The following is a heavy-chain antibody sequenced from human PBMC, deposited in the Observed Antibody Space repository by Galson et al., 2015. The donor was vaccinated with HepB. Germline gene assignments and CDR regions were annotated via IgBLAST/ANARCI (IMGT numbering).Heavy chain of an antibody. D-gene: IGHD2-15*01. V-gene: IGHV3-48*01. Sequence: SLRLSCAASGFTFSSYSMNWVRQAPGKGLEWVSYISSSSSTMYYADSVKGRFTISRDNAKNSLYLQMDSLRAEDTAVYYCARDASDGGSCYDYWGQGTLVTVSS. J-gene: IGHJ4*02. CDR3: ARDASDGGSCYDY. CDR2: ISSSSSTM. CDR1: GFTFSSYS.